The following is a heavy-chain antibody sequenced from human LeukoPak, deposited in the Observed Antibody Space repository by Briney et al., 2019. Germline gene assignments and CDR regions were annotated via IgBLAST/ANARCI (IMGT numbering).Heavy chain of an antibody. Sequence: SETLSLTCTVSGGSISSGDYYWSWIRQPPGKGLEWIGYTYYSGSTYYNPSLKSRATISVDTSKNQFSLKLTSVTAADTAVYYCARPYYYDSRIDPWGQGNLVTVFS. CDR1: GGSISSGDYY. V-gene: IGHV4-30-4*01. J-gene: IGHJ5*02. D-gene: IGHD3-22*01. CDR3: ARPYYYDSRIDP. CDR2: TYYSGST.